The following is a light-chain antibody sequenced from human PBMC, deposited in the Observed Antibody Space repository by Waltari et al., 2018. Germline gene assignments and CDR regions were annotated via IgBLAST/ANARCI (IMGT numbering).Light chain of an antibody. CDR3: LQYNDWPPLFT. CDR1: QKISNN. CDR2: GPT. J-gene: IGKJ3*01. V-gene: IGKV3-15*01. Sequence: EIEMTQSPAIMSVSPGERVTLSCRASQKISNNFAWYQQKPGQAPRLLSYGPTTRASGIPGRFRGSGSGTESTLTIDGLQSEDFAVYYCLQYNDWPPLFTFGPGNKVEIK.